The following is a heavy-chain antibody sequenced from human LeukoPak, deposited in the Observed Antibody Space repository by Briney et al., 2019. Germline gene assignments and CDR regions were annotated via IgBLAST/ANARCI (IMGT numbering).Heavy chain of an antibody. CDR1: GYTFTSYD. J-gene: IGHJ6*02. Sequence: ASVKVSCKASGYTFTSYDINWVRQATGQGLEWMGWMNPNSGNTGCAQKFQGRVTMTRNTSISTAYMELSSLRSEDTAVYYCALGSTSCYIRRCYYYYGMDVWGQGTTVTVSS. V-gene: IGHV1-8*01. CDR2: MNPNSGNT. D-gene: IGHD2-2*02. CDR3: ALGSTSCYIRRCYYYYGMDV.